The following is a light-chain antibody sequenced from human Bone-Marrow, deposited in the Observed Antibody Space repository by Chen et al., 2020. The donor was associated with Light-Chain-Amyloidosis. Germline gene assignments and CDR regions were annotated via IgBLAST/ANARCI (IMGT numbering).Light chain of an antibody. V-gene: IGKV1-39*01. CDR1: RSISSY. CDR2: AAS. CDR3: QQTYSTPIT. J-gene: IGKJ5*01. Sequence: DIQMTQSPSSLSASVGARVTITCRASRSISSYLNWYQQKPGKAPKLLIYAASSLQRGVPSRFTGSGSETDFTLTISSLQSEDFVTYYCQQTYSTPITFGQGTRLEIK.